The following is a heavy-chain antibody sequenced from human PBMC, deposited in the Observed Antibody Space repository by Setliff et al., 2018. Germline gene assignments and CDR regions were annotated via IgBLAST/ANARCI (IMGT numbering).Heavy chain of an antibody. CDR2: ISTNNGKT. Sequence: GASVKVSCKASGYTFISYGINWLRQAPGQGFEWMGWISTNNGKTEYSQKVQGRVTMTTDRSTSTIYMELRSLRSDDTAMYYCARDAPYTNTWRYFDHWGQGTLVTSPQ. CDR3: ARDAPYTNTWRYFDH. V-gene: IGHV1-18*01. D-gene: IGHD6-13*01. J-gene: IGHJ4*02. CDR1: GYTFISYG.